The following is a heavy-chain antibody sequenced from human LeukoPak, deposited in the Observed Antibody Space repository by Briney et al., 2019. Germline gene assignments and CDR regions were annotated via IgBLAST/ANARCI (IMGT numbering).Heavy chain of an antibody. J-gene: IGHJ4*02. Sequence: SETLSLTCTVSGGSISSYYWSWIRQPPGKGLEWIGIIHHGGSTYYNPSLESRVTISADTSKNRISLKLTSVTAADTAVYYCARGEDDWPPAHFDYWGQGTLVTVSS. D-gene: IGHD3-9*01. CDR2: IHHGGST. CDR3: ARGEDDWPPAHFDY. V-gene: IGHV4-59*08. CDR1: GGSISSYY.